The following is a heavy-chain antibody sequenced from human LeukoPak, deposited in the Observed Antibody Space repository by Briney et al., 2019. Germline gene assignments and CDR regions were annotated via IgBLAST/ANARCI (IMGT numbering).Heavy chain of an antibody. V-gene: IGHV3-33*01. Sequence: GGSLRLSCAASGFTFSSYGMHWVRQAPGKGLEWVAVIWYDGSNKYYADSVKGRFTISRDNSKNTVYLQMNSLRAEDTAVYYCARVGRVLRYFDWFIDYWGQGTPVTVSS. CDR1: GFTFSSYG. D-gene: IGHD3-9*01. CDR2: IWYDGSNK. CDR3: ARVGRVLRYFDWFIDY. J-gene: IGHJ4*02.